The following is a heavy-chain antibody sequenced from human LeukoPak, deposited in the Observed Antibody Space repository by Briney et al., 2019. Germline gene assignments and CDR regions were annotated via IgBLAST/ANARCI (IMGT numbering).Heavy chain of an antibody. J-gene: IGHJ4*02. CDR1: GGTFSSYA. V-gene: IGHV1-69*13. D-gene: IGHD5-18*01. CDR3: ARSNGDTAMDLPYYFDY. Sequence: SVKVSCRASGGTFSSYAISWVRQAPGQGLEWMGGIIPIFGTANYAQKFQGRVTITADESTSTAYMELSSLRSEDTAVYYCARSNGDTAMDLPYYFDYWGQGTLVTVSS. CDR2: IIPIFGTA.